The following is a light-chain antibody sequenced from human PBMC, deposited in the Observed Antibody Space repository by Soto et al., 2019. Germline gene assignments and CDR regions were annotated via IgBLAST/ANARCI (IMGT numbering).Light chain of an antibody. CDR1: QRASSY. J-gene: IGKJ2*01. CDR2: DVS. Sequence: EIVLTQSPPTLSLSPGERATLSCRASQRASSYLAWYQQKPGQAPRLLIYDVSNRATGIPARFSGSGSGTDFTLTISSLEPDDLAVYYCQQRTNWSLYTFGQGTKLEIK. CDR3: QQRTNWSLYT. V-gene: IGKV3-11*01.